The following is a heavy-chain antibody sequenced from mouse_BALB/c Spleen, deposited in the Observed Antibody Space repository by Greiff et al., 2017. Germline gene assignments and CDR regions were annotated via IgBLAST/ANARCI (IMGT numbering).Heavy chain of an antibody. D-gene: IGHD1-1*01. J-gene: IGHJ1*01. Sequence: QVQLQESGPGLVAPSQSLSITCTVSGFSLTSYDISWIRQPPGKGLEWLGVIWTGGGTNYNSAFMSRLSISKDNSKSQVFLKMNSLQTDDTAIYYCVREGYYGSSYFWYFDVWGAGTTVTVSS. V-gene: IGHV2-9-2*01. CDR3: VREGYYGSSYFWYFDV. CDR1: GFSLTSYD. CDR2: IWTGGGT.